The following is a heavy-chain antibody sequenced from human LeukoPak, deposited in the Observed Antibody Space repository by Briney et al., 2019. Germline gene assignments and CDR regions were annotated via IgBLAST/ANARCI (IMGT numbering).Heavy chain of an antibody. CDR1: GGSISSYY. CDR3: ARMVSYQLPQPGYFDY. CDR2: IYYSRST. V-gene: IGHV4-59*01. D-gene: IGHD2-2*01. J-gene: IGHJ4*02. Sequence: SETLSLTCTVSGGSISSYYWSWIRQPPGKGLEWIGYIYYSRSTNYNPSLKSRVTISVDTSKNQFSLKLSSVTAADTAVYYCARMVSYQLPQPGYFDYWGQGTLVTVSS.